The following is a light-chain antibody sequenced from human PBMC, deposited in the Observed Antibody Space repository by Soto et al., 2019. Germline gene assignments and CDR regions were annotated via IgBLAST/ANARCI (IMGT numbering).Light chain of an antibody. CDR1: QSINKW. V-gene: IGKV1-5*03. Sequence: DILLTQSPSTLSASVGDRVTISCRASQSINKWLAWYQHKPGKAPNLLIYEVSTLHSGVPSRFSGSGSGTDFTLTISSLQLEDFATYYCQQSYGSPTFGGGTKVDIK. CDR2: EVS. J-gene: IGKJ4*01. CDR3: QQSYGSPT.